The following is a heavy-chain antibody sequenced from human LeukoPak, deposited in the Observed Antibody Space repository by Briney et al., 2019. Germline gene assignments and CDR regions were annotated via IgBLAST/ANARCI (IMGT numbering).Heavy chain of an antibody. V-gene: IGHV3-7*01. D-gene: IGHD4-17*01. CDR1: GFTFSSYW. Sequence: GGSLRLSCAASGFTFSSYWMSWVRQAPGKGLEWVANIKQDGSEKYYVDSVKGRFTTSRDNAKNSLYLQMNSLRAEGTAVYYCARESDGDYYMDVWGKGTTVTVSS. J-gene: IGHJ6*03. CDR3: ARESDGDYYMDV. CDR2: IKQDGSEK.